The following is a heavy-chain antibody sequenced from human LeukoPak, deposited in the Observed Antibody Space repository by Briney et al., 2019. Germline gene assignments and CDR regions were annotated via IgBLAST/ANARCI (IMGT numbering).Heavy chain of an antibody. CDR3: ASMWEGGY. CDR2: ISGSGSTI. Sequence: PGGSLRLSCAVSGFTFSSYEMNWVRQAPGKGLEWVSYISGSGSTIHYADSVKGRFTISRDNAKNSLYLQLNSLRADDTAVYYCASMWEGGYWGQGTLVTVSS. J-gene: IGHJ4*02. CDR1: GFTFSSYE. V-gene: IGHV3-48*03. D-gene: IGHD1-26*01.